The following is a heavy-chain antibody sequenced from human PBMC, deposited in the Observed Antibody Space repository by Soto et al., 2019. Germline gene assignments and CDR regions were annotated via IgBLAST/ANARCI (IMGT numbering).Heavy chain of an antibody. CDR2: ITEGGTT. CDR3: ARGDDAMLSPNFDY. V-gene: IGHV4-34*01. CDR1: GDSFSGYF. D-gene: IGHD1-1*01. Sequence: SETLSLTCAVHGDSFSGYFWTWIRQPPGKGLEWIAEITEGGTTNYSPSLKSRVSIAVDSSKRQFSLTLSSVTAADTAMYYCARGDDAMLSPNFDYWSQGSMVTVSS. J-gene: IGHJ4*02.